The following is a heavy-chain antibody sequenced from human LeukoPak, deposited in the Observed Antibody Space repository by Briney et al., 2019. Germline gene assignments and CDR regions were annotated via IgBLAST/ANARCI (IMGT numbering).Heavy chain of an antibody. CDR1: KFTFSNYW. J-gene: IGHJ5*02. D-gene: IGHD6-19*01. CDR2: IKFDGSEK. V-gene: IGHV3-7*05. Sequence: GGSLRLSCAVSKFTFSNYWMTWVRQAPGKGLEWVASIKFDGSEKYYVDSVKGRFTVSRDNAKNSLYLQMNSLRADDAAVYYCARRVAGGRNNWFDPWGQGTLVTVSS. CDR3: ARRVAGGRNNWFDP.